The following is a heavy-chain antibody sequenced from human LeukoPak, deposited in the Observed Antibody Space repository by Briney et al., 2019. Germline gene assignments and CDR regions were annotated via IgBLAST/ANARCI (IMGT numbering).Heavy chain of an antibody. Sequence: GGSLRLSCAVSGFTFSTNGMHWVRQAPGKGLEWVAFIRYDGSDEHYTDSVKGRFTISRDNSKNTLYLQMNSLKTEDTAVYYCARVWIQCRECNYFDYWGQGTLVTVSS. V-gene: IGHV3-30*02. D-gene: IGHD5/OR15-5a*01. CDR3: ARVWIQCRECNYFDY. CDR1: GFTFSTNG. CDR2: IRYDGSDE. J-gene: IGHJ4*02.